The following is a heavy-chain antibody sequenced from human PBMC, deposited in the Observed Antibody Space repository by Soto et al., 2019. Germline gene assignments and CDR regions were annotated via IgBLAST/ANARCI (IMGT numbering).Heavy chain of an antibody. J-gene: IGHJ1*01. CDR2: IDPIFNTT. V-gene: IGHV1-69*01. Sequence: QVQLVQSGAEVKKPGSSVQVSCKTSGGSFSNYAISWVRQAPGHGREWMGCIDPIFNTTNYAPKFRGRVTVTADESTSTAYLELSSLRSEDTALYYCARGADILNLGMLEYWGQGTLVIVSS. D-gene: IGHD3-9*01. CDR1: GGSFSNYA. CDR3: ARGADILNLGMLEY.